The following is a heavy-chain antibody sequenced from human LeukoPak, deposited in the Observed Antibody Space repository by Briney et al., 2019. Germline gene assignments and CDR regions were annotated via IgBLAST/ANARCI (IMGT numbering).Heavy chain of an antibody. V-gene: IGHV4-39*01. CDR1: GASISSSHYY. J-gene: IGHJ4*02. CDR2: IHYSGGT. Sequence: PSETLSLTCTVSGASISSSHYYWAWIRQPPGRGLEWIGSIHYSGGTYYNPSLESRVTISVDTSKNQFSLRLSSVTAADTAVYYCARQYNWNDAYYWGQGTLVTVSS. CDR3: ARQYNWNDAYY. D-gene: IGHD1-1*01.